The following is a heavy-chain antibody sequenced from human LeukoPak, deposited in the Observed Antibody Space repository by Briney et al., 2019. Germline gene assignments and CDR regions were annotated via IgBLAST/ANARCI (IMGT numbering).Heavy chain of an antibody. J-gene: IGHJ1*01. CDR2: FNDTGSST. CDR1: GFDFSSHA. Sequence: GGSLRLSCVASGFDFSSHAMTWVRQAPGKGLEWVSSFNDTGSSTYYADSVKGRFTISRDNSKNTLYLQMNSLRAEDTAVYYCAKDSWSGYYTGMRAYFQHWGQGTLVTVSS. D-gene: IGHD3-3*01. V-gene: IGHV3-23*01. CDR3: AKDSWSGYYTGMRAYFQH.